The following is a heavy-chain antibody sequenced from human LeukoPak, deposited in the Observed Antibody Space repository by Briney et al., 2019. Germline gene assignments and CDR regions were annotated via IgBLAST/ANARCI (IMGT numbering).Heavy chain of an antibody. Sequence: PSETLSLTCTVSGGSISSYYWGWIRQPPGKGLEWIGSIYYSGSTYYNPSLKSRVTISVDTSKNQFSLKLSSVTAADTAVYYCARDQSSIQLWARFDYWGQGTLVTVSS. CDR1: GGSISSYY. CDR2: IYYSGST. J-gene: IGHJ4*02. D-gene: IGHD5-18*01. CDR3: ARDQSSIQLWARFDY. V-gene: IGHV4-39*07.